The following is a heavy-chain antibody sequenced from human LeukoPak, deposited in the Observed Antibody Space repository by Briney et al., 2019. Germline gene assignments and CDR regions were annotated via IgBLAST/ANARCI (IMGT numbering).Heavy chain of an antibody. D-gene: IGHD2-2*01. Sequence: PSETLSLTCAVSGGSISSGGYSWSWIRQPPGKGLEWIGYIYPSGSTYYNPSLKSRVTISVDRSKNQFSLKLSSVTAADTAVYYCARNNCSSTSCYLHGMDVWGQGTTVTVSS. V-gene: IGHV4-30-2*01. CDR2: IYPSGST. CDR1: GGSISSGGYS. J-gene: IGHJ6*02. CDR3: ARNNCSSTSCYLHGMDV.